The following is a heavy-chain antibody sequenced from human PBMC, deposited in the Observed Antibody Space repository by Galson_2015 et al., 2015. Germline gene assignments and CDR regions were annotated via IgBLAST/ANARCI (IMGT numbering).Heavy chain of an antibody. CDR2: IKQDGSEK. D-gene: IGHD3-3*01. V-gene: IGHV3-7*01. J-gene: IGHJ4*02. CDR1: GFTFSSYW. CDR3: ARDFPSVLRFLGWPPFDY. Sequence: SLRLSCAASGFTFSSYWMSWVRQAPGKGLEWVANIKQDGSEKYYVDSVKGRFTISRDNAKNSLYLQMNSLRAEDTAVYYCARDFPSVLRFLGWPPFDYWGQGTLVTVSS.